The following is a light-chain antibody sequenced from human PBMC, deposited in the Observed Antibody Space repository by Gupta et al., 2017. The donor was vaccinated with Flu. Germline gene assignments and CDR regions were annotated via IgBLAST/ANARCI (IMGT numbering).Light chain of an antibody. Sequence: TRSLSPGERATLSCRARHSVASNNLAWYQQKPGQAPRLLIYGASNRATGTPDRFSGSGSGTDFTLTISRLEPEDFAVYYCQQYGSSPITFGGGTEVEIK. CDR1: HSVASNN. CDR3: QQYGSSPIT. CDR2: GAS. V-gene: IGKV3-20*01. J-gene: IGKJ4*01.